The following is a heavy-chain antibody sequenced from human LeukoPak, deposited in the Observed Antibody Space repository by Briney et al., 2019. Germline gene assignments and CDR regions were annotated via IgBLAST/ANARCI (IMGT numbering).Heavy chain of an antibody. D-gene: IGHD3-9*01. CDR3: ARAPNFYDILTTYSIRGKYFDY. CDR2: IYYSGST. Sequence: TSETLSLTCSVSGDSITGYYRGWIRQPPGKGLEWIGTIYYSGSTYYNPSLKSRVTISVDTSKNQFSLKVSSVTAADTAVYYCARAPNFYDILTTYSIRGKYFDYWGQGTLVTVSS. CDR1: GDSITGYY. J-gene: IGHJ4*02. V-gene: IGHV4-39*07.